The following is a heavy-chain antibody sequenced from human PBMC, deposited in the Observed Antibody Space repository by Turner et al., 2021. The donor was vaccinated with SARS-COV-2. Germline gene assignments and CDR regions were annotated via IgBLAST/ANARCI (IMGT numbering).Heavy chain of an antibody. V-gene: IGHV3-33*01. Sequence: VQRVESGGGVVQPGRYLRLTCSASGIPFTSNGMHWVRQAPDKGLKWVAFIWYDGSNKYHADSGKGRFTISRDNAKNTLYLKMNSLRAADTDVYVCARPIPSYSSGWYGCYFDYWGQGTLVTVSS. CDR2: IWYDGSNK. J-gene: IGHJ4*02. D-gene: IGHD6-19*01. CDR1: GIPFTSNG. CDR3: ARPIPSYSSGWYGCYFDY.